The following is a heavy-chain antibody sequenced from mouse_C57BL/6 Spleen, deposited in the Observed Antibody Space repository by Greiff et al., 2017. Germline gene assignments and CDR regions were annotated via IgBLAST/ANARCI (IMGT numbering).Heavy chain of an antibody. CDR1: GFSLPRSG. CDR2: LWRGGST. V-gene: IGHV2-5*01. Sequence: QVQLTESGPGLVPPSQSLSITCPVSGFSLPRSGVHWVRPSPGTGLECLGVLWRGGSTDYNAAFMSRLSITKDNSKSQVFFKMNSLQADDTAIYYCAKTPGDYWGQGTSVTVSS. CDR3: AKTPGDY. J-gene: IGHJ4*01.